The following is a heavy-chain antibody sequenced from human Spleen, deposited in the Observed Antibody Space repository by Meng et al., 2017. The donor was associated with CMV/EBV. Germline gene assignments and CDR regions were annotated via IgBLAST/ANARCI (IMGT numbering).Heavy chain of an antibody. V-gene: IGHV4-39*01. J-gene: IGHJ4*02. D-gene: IGHD4-23*01. CDR2: IYYSGST. CDR3: ARSVYGGNPFDY. CDR1: GGSISSRTYY. Sequence: CSVSGGSISSRTYYWGWIRQPPGKGLEWIGNIYYSGSTPYNPSLKSRVTISVDTSKNQVFLRLSSVTAADTAVYYCARSVYGGNPFDYWGQGTLVTVSS.